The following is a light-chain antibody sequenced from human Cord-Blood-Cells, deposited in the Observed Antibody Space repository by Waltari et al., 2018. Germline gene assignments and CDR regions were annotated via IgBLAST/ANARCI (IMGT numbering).Light chain of an antibody. CDR1: SSAVGGNNF. Sequence: LPRLPPVPGPLDQPLTIPSPETSSAVGGNNFSSWYQQHPGKAPKLMIYDVSNRPSGVSNRFSGSKSGNTASLTISGLQAEDEADYYCSSYTSSRRVFGGGTKLTVL. J-gene: IGLJ2*01. CDR2: DVS. CDR3: SSYTSSRRV. V-gene: IGLV2-14*01.